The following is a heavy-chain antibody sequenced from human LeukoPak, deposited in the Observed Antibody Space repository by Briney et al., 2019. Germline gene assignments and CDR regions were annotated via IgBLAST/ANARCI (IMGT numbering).Heavy chain of an antibody. J-gene: IGHJ4*02. V-gene: IGHV4-30-4*08. D-gene: IGHD5-12*01. CDR3: ARGGAVATKPYYFDY. CDR2: IYYSGST. CDR1: GGSISSGDYY. Sequence: SQTLSLTCTVSGGSISSGDYYWSWIRQPPGKGLEWIGYIYYSGSTYYNPSLKSRVTISVDTSKNQFSLKLSSVTAADTAVYYCARGGAVATKPYYFDYWGQGTLVTVSS.